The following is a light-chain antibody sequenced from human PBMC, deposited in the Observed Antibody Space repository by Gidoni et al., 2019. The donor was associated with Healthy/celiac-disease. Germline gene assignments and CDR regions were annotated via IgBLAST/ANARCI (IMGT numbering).Light chain of an antibody. CDR2: SNN. CDR1: SSNIGSNT. Sequence: QSVLTQPPSASGTPGPGVTISCSGSSSNIGSNTVNWYQQLPGTAPKLLIYSNNQRPSGVPDRFSGSKSGTSASLAISGLQSEDEADYYCAAWDDSLNGGVFGGGTKLTVL. CDR3: AAWDDSLNGGV. J-gene: IGLJ3*02. V-gene: IGLV1-44*01.